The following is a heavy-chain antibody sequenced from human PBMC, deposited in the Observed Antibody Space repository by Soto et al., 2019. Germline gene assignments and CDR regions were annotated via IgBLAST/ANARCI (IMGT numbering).Heavy chain of an antibody. CDR1: GGSISSSSYY. J-gene: IGHJ6*02. CDR3: ASLLGYCSGGSCYSEGYYYYYGMDV. V-gene: IGHV4-39*07. Sequence: SETLSLTCTVSGGSISSSSYYWGWIRQPPGKGLEWIGSIYYSGSTYYNPSLKSRVTISADKSISTAYLQWSSLKASDTAMYYCASLLGYCSGGSCYSEGYYYYYGMDVWGQGTTVTVSS. D-gene: IGHD2-15*01. CDR2: IYYSGST.